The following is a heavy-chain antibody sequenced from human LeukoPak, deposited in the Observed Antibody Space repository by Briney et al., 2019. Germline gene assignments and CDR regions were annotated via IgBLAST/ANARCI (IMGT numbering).Heavy chain of an antibody. J-gene: IGHJ6*03. Sequence: GGSLRLSCAASGFTFSSYSMNWVRQAPGKGLEWVSSISSSSSYIYYADSVKGRFTISRDNAKNSLYLQMNSLRAEDTAVYYCARADMVRGGYYYYMDVWGKGTTVTVSS. V-gene: IGHV3-21*01. CDR3: ARADMVRGGYYYYMDV. D-gene: IGHD3-10*01. CDR2: ISSSSSYI. CDR1: GFTFSSYS.